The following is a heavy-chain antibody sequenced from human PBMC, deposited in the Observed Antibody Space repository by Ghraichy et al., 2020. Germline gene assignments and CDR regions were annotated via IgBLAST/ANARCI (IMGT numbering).Heavy chain of an antibody. D-gene: IGHD6-19*01. CDR2: ISYDGSKK. CDR3: AKDSSGWYASLSYFYYGMDV. CDR1: GFTFSNFG. J-gene: IGHJ6*02. Sequence: LSLTCAASGFTFSNFGMHWVRQAPGKGLEWVALISYDGSKKYYVDSVKGRFTISRDNSKNTLYLQMNSLRPEDTAIYYCAKDSSGWYASLSYFYYGMDVWGQGTTVTVSS. V-gene: IGHV3-30*18.